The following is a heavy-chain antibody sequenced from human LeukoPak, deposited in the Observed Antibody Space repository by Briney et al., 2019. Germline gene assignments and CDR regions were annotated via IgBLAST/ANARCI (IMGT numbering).Heavy chain of an antibody. Sequence: PSETLSLTCGVSGDSISSSNHHWGWIRQPPGKGLECIGSVYFTGRTYYSPSLKSRVTISLDTSKNQFSLKLNSVTAADTAVYYCARASYGYRIAARPFDYWGQGTLVTVSS. CDR3: ARASYGYRIAARPFDY. J-gene: IGHJ4*02. V-gene: IGHV4-39*07. CDR2: VYFTGRT. CDR1: GDSISSSNHH. D-gene: IGHD6-6*01.